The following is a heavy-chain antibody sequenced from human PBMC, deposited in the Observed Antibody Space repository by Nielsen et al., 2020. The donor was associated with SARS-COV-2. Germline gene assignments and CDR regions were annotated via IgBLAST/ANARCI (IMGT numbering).Heavy chain of an antibody. J-gene: IGHJ3*02. CDR1: GFTFSSYE. CDR2: ISSSGSTI. Sequence: GESLKISCAASGFTFSSYEMNWVRQAPGKGLEWVSYISSSGSTIYYADSVKGRFTISRDNAKNSLYLQMNSLRAEDTAVYYCARAPYDYVWGSYRHDAFDIWGQGTMVTVSS. V-gene: IGHV3-48*03. CDR3: ARAPYDYVWGSYRHDAFDI. D-gene: IGHD3-16*02.